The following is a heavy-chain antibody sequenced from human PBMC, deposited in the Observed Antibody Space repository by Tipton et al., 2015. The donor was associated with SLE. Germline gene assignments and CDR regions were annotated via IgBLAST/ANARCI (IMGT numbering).Heavy chain of an antibody. CDR2: IHYTGTP. J-gene: IGHJ4*02. D-gene: IGHD4-11*01. CDR3: ARSGSSNFDPPDF. Sequence: TLSLTCSVSNGSISSRYWSWFRQPPGKGLEWLGYIHYTGTPYYKPSLKSRIAMSVDTSSNQLSLRLTSLTPADTAVYYCARSGSSNFDPPDFWGQGTLATVSS. V-gene: IGHV4-59*11. CDR1: NGSISSRY.